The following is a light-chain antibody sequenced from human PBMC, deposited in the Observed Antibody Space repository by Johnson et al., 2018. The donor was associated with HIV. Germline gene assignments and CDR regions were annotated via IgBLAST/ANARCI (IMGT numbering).Light chain of an antibody. CDR3: GIWDSSLTPHYV. CDR2: ENN. Sequence: QAVLTQPPSVSAAPGQKVTISCSGSSSNIGNNYVSWYQQVPGTAPKLLIYENNKRPSGIPDRFSGAKSGASATLGITGLETGAEADYYCGIWDSSLTPHYVFGTGTTITVL. V-gene: IGLV1-51*01. CDR1: SSNIGNNY. J-gene: IGLJ1*01.